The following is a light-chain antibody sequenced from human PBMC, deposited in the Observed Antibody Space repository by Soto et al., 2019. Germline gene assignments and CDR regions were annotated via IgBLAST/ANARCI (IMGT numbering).Light chain of an antibody. Sequence: PEEITTLSCRASQSVSTYLAWYQQKPGQARRLLIYDASRRATGIPARFSGSGSGTDFTLTISGLEPEDFAVYYCQQYNNWPLTFGGGTKVDIK. V-gene: IGKV3-11*01. CDR1: QSVSTY. CDR2: DAS. J-gene: IGKJ4*01. CDR3: QQYNNWPLT.